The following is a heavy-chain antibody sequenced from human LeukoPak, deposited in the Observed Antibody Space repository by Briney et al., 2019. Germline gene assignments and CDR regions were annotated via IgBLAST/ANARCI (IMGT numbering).Heavy chain of an antibody. CDR3: ARDPRTGVDP. D-gene: IGHD1-14*01. Sequence: SETLSLTCTVSGGSISSHYRSWIRQPPGKGLEWIGYIYYSGSTNYNPSLKSRVTISVDTSKNQFSLKLSSVTAADTAVYYCARDPRTGVDPWGQGTLVTVSS. CDR1: GGSISSHY. CDR2: IYYSGST. V-gene: IGHV4-59*11. J-gene: IGHJ5*02.